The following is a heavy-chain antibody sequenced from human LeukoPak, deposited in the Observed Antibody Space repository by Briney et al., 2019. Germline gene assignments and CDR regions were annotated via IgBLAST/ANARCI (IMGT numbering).Heavy chain of an antibody. CDR3: AGGSLETDTNMARD. CDR1: GGNFSTYA. V-gene: IGHV1-69*04. Sequence: SVKVSCKASGGNFSTYAISWVRQPPGQGLEWMGRTIPFLGLASSAQKFQGGVTITADKSTNIAYLEVSSLASDDTAVYYCAGGSLETDTNMARDWGQGTLVTVSS. CDR2: TIPFLGLA. J-gene: IGHJ4*02. D-gene: IGHD5-18*01.